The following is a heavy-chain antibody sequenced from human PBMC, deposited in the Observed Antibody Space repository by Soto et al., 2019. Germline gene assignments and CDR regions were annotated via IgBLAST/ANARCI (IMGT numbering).Heavy chain of an antibody. J-gene: IGHJ3*02. CDR3: ENDTYSSNCCDAFEI. CDR1: GYKFTSYG. D-gene: IGHD2-2*01. CDR2: ISPYNGKT. Sequence: GPEVKKPGASVSISCKASGYKFTSYGFIWVRQAPGHGLEWVGWISPYNGKTEYVQNFRGRVTLTTDTSTSTAYMDLSSLRSHETDVYYCENDTYSSNCCDAFEIWGQGTTVIVSS. V-gene: IGHV1-18*01.